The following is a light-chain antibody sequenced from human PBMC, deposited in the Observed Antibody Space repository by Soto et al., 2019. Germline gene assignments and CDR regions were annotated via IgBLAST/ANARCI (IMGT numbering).Light chain of an antibody. V-gene: IGLV2-23*01. CDR3: CSYAGSVDHYV. J-gene: IGLJ1*01. CDR1: RSDVGGYNL. Sequence: QSVLTQPASVSGSPGQSITISCTGTRSDVGGYNLVSWYQHHPRKAPKLVIYEGSERPSGVSYRFSGSKSGNTASLTISGLQAGDEADYYCCSYAGSVDHYVFGTGTKVTVL. CDR2: EGS.